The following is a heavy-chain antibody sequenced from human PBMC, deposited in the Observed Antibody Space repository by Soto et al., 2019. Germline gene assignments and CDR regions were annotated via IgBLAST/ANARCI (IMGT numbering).Heavy chain of an antibody. D-gene: IGHD6-19*01. V-gene: IGHV5-51*01. Sequence: GESLKISCKASGYSFTNYWIDWVRQMPGKGLEWMGIIYPGDSDTRYSPSFQGQVTISADKSINTAYVQWSSLKASDTAIYYCARRAYSSGPDVWGQGTTVTVSS. CDR3: ARRAYSSGPDV. J-gene: IGHJ6*02. CDR2: IYPGDSDT. CDR1: GYSFTNYW.